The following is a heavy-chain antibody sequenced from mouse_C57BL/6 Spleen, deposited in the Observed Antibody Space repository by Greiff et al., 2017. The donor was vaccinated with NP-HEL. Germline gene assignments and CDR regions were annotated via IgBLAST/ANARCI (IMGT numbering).Heavy chain of an antibody. V-gene: IGHV1-72*01. Sequence: QVQLQQPGAELVKPGASVKLSCKASGYTFTSYWMHWVKQRPGRGLEWIGRIDPNSGGTKYNEKFKSKATLTVDKPSSTAYMQLSSLTSEDSAVYYCARNGATVVALDWYFDVWGTGTTVTVSS. CDR3: ARNGATVVALDWYFDV. CDR1: GYTFTSYW. J-gene: IGHJ1*03. D-gene: IGHD1-1*01. CDR2: IDPNSGGT.